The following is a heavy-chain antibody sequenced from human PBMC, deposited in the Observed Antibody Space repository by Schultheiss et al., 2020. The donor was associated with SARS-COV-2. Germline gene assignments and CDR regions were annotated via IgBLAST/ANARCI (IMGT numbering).Heavy chain of an antibody. Sequence: SETLSLTCTVSGGSISSYYWSWIRQPPGKGLEWIGYIYYSGSTNYNPSLKSRVTISVDTSKNQFSLKLSSVTAADTAVYYCARGYDFWSGYFPGFDYWGQGTLVTAPQ. CDR2: IYYSGST. CDR3: ARGYDFWSGYFPGFDY. J-gene: IGHJ4*02. V-gene: IGHV4-59*01. D-gene: IGHD3-3*01. CDR1: GGSISSYY.